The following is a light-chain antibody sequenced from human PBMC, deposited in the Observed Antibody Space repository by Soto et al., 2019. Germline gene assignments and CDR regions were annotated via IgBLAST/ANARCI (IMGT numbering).Light chain of an antibody. J-gene: IGKJ4*01. CDR3: QQRSIWPPLT. CDR2: DAS. CDR1: QSVSSF. Sequence: EIVLTQSPATLSLSPGERATLSCRASQSVSSFLAWYQQKPGQAPRLLIFDASNRATGIPARFSGSGSGTNLNPTNRRLGAEDFSVFYCQQRSIWPPLTFGGGTKVEIK. V-gene: IGKV3-11*01.